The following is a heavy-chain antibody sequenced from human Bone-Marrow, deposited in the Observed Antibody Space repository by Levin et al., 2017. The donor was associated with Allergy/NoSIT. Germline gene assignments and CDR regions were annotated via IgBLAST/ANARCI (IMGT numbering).Heavy chain of an antibody. CDR1: GFTFDDYG. D-gene: IGHD5-12*01. J-gene: IGHJ6*02. V-gene: IGHV3-20*04. CDR3: ARGISGSAGGYYYGMDV. CDR2: IFWNGGNT. Sequence: GESLKISCAASGFTFDDYGMTWVRQAPGKGLEWVSGIFWNGGNTGYADSVKGRFTISRDNAKNSLYLQMNSLRAEDTALYYCARGISGSAGGYYYGMDVWGQGTTVTVSS.